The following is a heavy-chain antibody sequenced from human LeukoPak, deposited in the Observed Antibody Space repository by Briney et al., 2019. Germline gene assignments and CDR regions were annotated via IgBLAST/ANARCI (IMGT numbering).Heavy chain of an antibody. D-gene: IGHD3-10*01. V-gene: IGHV4-31*03. CDR1: GGYITTDGYY. CDR2: IYYSGTT. Sequence: SQTLSLTCTVSGGYITTDGYYWSWIRQHPAKGLGWIGYIYYSGTTYYNPSLKSRVTISADTSKTQFSLRLTSVTAADTAVYYCARDRLVRGVINHDAFDIWSPGTVVTVSS. J-gene: IGHJ3*02. CDR3: ARDRLVRGVINHDAFDI.